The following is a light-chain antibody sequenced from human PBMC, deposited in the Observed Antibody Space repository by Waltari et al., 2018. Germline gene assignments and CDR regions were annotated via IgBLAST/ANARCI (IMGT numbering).Light chain of an antibody. Sequence: DIVMTQSPATLSVSPGERATLSCRASQSIGSHLAWYQHKPGQAPSVLIYGASTRATGIPARFSGSGSGTEFTLTISSLQSADFAVYYCQQYNNWPETFGQGTKVEIK. J-gene: IGKJ1*01. CDR3: QQYNNWPET. CDR1: QSIGSH. CDR2: GAS. V-gene: IGKV3-15*01.